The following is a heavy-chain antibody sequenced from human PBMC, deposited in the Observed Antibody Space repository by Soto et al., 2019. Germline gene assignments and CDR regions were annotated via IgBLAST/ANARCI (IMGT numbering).Heavy chain of an antibody. D-gene: IGHD6-19*01. CDR2: IIPIFGTA. J-gene: IGHJ4*02. CDR3: ARDVVRYSSGQYYFDY. Sequence: GASVKVSCKASGGTFSSYAISWVRQAPGQGLEWMGGIIPIFGTANYAQKFQGRVTITADESTSTAYMELSSLRSEDTAVYYCARDVVRYSSGQYYFDYWGQGTLVTVSS. CDR1: GGTFSSYA. V-gene: IGHV1-69*13.